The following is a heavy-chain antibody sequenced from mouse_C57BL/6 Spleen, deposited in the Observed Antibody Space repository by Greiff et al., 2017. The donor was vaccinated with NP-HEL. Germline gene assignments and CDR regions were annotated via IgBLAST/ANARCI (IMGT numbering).Heavy chain of an antibody. CDR2: IRLKSDNYAT. Sequence: EVQRVESGGGLVQPGGSMKLSCVASGFTFSNYWMNWVRQSPETGLEWVAQIRLKSDNYATHYAESVKGRFTISRDDSKSSVYLQMNNLRAEDTGIYYCTGPPYYREWYFDVWGTGTTVTVSS. CDR1: GFTFSNYW. J-gene: IGHJ1*03. D-gene: IGHD2-12*01. V-gene: IGHV6-3*01. CDR3: TGPPYYREWYFDV.